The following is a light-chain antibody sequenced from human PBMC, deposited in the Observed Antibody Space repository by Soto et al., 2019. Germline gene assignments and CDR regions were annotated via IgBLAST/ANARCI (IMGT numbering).Light chain of an antibody. V-gene: IGKV3-11*01. CDR3: QQLSRLLT. J-gene: IGKJ4*01. CDR2: DAS. CDR1: NSVSSS. Sequence: LTPSTTTMSXSLGERXTLSCRASNSVSSSLAWYQQKPCQSPSLLVYDASNIATVIPYRFSCSGSGTDFTLTISSLEPEDFAVYYWQQLSRLLTFGCGGKVDIK.